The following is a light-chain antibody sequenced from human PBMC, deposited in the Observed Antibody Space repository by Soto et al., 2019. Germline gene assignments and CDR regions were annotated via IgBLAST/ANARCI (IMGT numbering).Light chain of an antibody. CDR2: DAS. J-gene: IGKJ5*01. CDR1: QNIWRL. CDR3: EQAGSFPIT. V-gene: IGKV1-12*01. Sequence: DIQMTQSPSSVSSSVGDRVTITVRASQNIWRLLAWYQQKPGKAPELLIYDASSLQSGVPPRFSGSGSGTDFTLTISSLQPEDFATYYCEQAGSFPITFGQGTRLEIK.